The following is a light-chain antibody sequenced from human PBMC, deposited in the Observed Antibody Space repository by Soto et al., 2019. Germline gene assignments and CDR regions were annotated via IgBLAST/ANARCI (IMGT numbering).Light chain of an antibody. CDR1: QSVDSSF. CDR2: GAS. Sequence: EIVLTQSPGSLSLSPGERATLSCRASQSVDSSFFAWYQQKPGQAPMLLIYGASNRATGIPDRFSGSGSGTDFTLTISRLEPEDFAVYYCQQYVSSVTFGPGTKVEIK. V-gene: IGKV3-20*01. CDR3: QQYVSSVT. J-gene: IGKJ1*01.